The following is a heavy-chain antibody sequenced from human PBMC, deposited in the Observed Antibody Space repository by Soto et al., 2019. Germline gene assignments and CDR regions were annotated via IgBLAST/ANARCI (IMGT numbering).Heavy chain of an antibody. J-gene: IGHJ4*02. CDR3: ARDGDGYNN. CDR2: IYSSGGT. Sequence: QVQLQESGPGLVKPSETLSLTCSVSGGSVTSGSYYWSWIRQPPGKGLEWIGYIYSSGGTSYNPSLKSRVTISVDTSKNQFSLKLTCVTAADTAVYYCARDGDGYNNWGQGTLVTVSS. CDR1: GGSVTSGSYY. D-gene: IGHD5-12*01. V-gene: IGHV4-61*01.